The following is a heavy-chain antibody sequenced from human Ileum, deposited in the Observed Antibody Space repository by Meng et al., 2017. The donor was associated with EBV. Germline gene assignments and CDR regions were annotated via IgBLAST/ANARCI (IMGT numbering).Heavy chain of an antibody. CDR1: GGSISSMSYY. V-gene: IGHV4-39*07. CDR2: IYYSGST. CDR3: ARELMYCSGGSCYPFDY. J-gene: IGHJ4*02. Sequence: QPRRGGSGPGLGKTSEILSRNCTVSGGSISSMSYYWGWIRQPPGKGLEWIGSIYYSGSTYYNPSLKSRVTISVDTSKNQFSLKLSSVTAADTAVYYCARELMYCSGGSCYPFDYWGQGTLVTVSS. D-gene: IGHD2-15*01.